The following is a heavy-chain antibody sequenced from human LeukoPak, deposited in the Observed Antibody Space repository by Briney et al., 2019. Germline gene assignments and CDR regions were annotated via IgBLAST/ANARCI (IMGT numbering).Heavy chain of an antibody. CDR1: GGSNSTHY. V-gene: IGHV4-59*08. D-gene: IGHD2-15*01. J-gene: IGHJ4*02. CDR2: GYYSGIT. Sequence: SETLSLTCTVSGGSNSTHYWTSIRQPPGKGREGVGYGYYSGITDYNPSLKSRVTISVDTSKNQFSLNLNSVTAADTAVYYCARSRGLAGAATVIDFWGQGILITVSS. CDR3: ARSRGLAGAATVIDF.